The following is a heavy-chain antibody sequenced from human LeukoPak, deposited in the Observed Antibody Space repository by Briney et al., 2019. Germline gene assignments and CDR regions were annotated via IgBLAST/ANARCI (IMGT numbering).Heavy chain of an antibody. CDR3: ARALYYDILTGYQTHTYYFDY. J-gene: IGHJ4*02. D-gene: IGHD3-9*01. CDR1: RVTFSGYT. V-gene: IGHV3-21*01. CDR2: ISSRSSDI. Sequence: GGSLRLSCTASRVTFSGYTMNWVRQAPGEGLEWVSSISSRSSDIYYADSVKGRFTISRDNARNALYLQMRSLRAEDTGVYYCARALYYDILTGYQTHTYYFDYWGQGTLVTVSS.